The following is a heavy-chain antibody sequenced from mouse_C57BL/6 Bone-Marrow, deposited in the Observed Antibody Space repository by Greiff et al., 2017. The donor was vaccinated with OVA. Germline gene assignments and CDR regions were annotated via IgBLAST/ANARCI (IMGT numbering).Heavy chain of an antibody. V-gene: IGHV10-3*01. Sequence: VQLKESGGGLVQPKGSLKLSCAASGFTFNTYAMHWVRQAPEKGLEWVARIRRKSSNYATYYADSVKDRFTISRDDSQSMLYLQMDNLKPEDTAMDYCVGDGGWLLRFAYWGQGTLVTVSA. D-gene: IGHD2-3*01. J-gene: IGHJ3*01. CDR2: IRRKSSNYAT. CDR3: VGDGGWLLRFAY. CDR1: GFTFNTYA.